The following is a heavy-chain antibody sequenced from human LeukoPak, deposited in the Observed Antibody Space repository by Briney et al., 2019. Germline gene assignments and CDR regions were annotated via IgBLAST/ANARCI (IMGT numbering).Heavy chain of an antibody. CDR3: ARRRDLYSGSYYPFDY. CDR1: GYSFTSYW. J-gene: IGHJ4*02. V-gene: IGHV5-51*01. Sequence: AESLKISCKGSGYSFTSYWIGWVRQMPGKSLKWMGIIYPGDSDARYSPSFQGQVTISADKSIITAYLQWSSLKASDTAMYYCARRRDLYSGSYYPFDYWGQGTLVTVSS. D-gene: IGHD1-26*01. CDR2: IYPGDSDA.